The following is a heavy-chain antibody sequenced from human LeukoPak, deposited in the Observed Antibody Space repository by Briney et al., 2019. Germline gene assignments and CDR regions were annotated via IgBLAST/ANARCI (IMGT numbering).Heavy chain of an antibody. V-gene: IGHV4-39*01. CDR1: GGSISSSSYY. Sequence: PSETLSLTCTVSGGSISSSSYYWGWIRQPPGKGLEWIGSIYYSGSTYYNPSLKSRVTISVDTSKNQFSLKLSSVTAADTAVYYCARLDWEWGSSTYNWFDPWGQGTLVTVSS. CDR2: IYYSGST. CDR3: ARLDWEWGSSTYNWFDP. J-gene: IGHJ5*02. D-gene: IGHD3-16*01.